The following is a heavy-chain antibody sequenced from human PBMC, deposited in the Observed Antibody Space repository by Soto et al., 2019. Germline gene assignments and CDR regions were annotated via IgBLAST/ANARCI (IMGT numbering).Heavy chain of an antibody. CDR3: ASLSQQWPSNFDY. J-gene: IGHJ4*02. D-gene: IGHD6-19*01. CDR2: ISYDGSNK. V-gene: IGHV3-30*03. CDR1: GFTFSSYS. Sequence: GGSLRRACAGSGFTFSSYSINWVRQAPGKGLEWVAVISYDGSNKYYADSVKGRFTISRDNSKNTLYLQMNSLRAEDTAVYYCASLSQQWPSNFDYWGQGTLVTVS.